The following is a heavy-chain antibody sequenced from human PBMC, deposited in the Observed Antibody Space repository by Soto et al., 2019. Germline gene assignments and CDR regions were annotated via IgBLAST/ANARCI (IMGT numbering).Heavy chain of an antibody. V-gene: IGHV4-39*01. CDR3: ARKGTSTTGDFDF. CDR2: VYYTGRT. CDR1: GGSINTGAYY. Sequence: PSETLSLTCSVSGGSINTGAYYWAWIRQPPGKDLEWIANVYYTGRTYFNPSLHSRVTMSVDTSNNQFSLNLNSLTAANTPISYCARKGTSTTGDFDFWGHGTLVTVSS. J-gene: IGHJ4*01. D-gene: IGHD1-1*01.